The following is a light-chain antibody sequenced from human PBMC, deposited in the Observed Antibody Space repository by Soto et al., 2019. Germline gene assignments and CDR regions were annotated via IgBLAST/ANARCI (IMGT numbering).Light chain of an antibody. CDR3: TSYTTNGTPDV. Sequence: QSALTQPASVSGSPGQSITISCTGTSSDVGDYNYVSWYQQHPGKAPKLLIYEVTDRPSGVSNRFSGSKSGNTASLTISGLRAEDEADYYCTSYTTNGTPDVFGGGTKLTVL. J-gene: IGLJ1*01. V-gene: IGLV2-14*01. CDR2: EVT. CDR1: SSDVGDYNY.